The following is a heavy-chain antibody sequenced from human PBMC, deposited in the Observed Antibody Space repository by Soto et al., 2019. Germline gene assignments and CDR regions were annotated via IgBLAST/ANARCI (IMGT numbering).Heavy chain of an antibody. CDR3: ATSYESGFDP. CDR2: IKPDNGDT. D-gene: IGHD5-12*01. Sequence: QLQLVQSGAEVERPGASVRVSCKAYGYPFSKYGISWIRQAPGQGLEWMGWIKPDNGDTNYAQKFQGRVTMTTDTSSNTAYMELRSLRSDATAVYYCATSYESGFDPWGQGTLVSVSS. V-gene: IGHV1-18*04. J-gene: IGHJ5*02. CDR1: GYPFSKYG.